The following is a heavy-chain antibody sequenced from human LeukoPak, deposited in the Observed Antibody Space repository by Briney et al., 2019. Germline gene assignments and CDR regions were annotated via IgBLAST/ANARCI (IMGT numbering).Heavy chain of an antibody. D-gene: IGHD6-13*01. CDR3: AKDYSSSWTGDAFDI. V-gene: IGHV3-74*01. CDR1: GFTFSSYW. J-gene: IGHJ3*02. CDR2: INTDGSST. Sequence: GGSLRLSCAASGFTFSSYWMHWVRQAPGKGLVWVSRINTDGSSTSYADSVKGRFTISRDNAKNTLYLQMNSLRAEDTAVYYCAKDYSSSWTGDAFDIWGQGTMVTVSS.